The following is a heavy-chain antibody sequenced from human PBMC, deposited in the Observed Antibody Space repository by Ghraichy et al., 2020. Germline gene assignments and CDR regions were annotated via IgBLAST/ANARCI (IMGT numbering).Heavy chain of an antibody. CDR3: ARLRVTTQTDY. CDR2: IYYSGST. D-gene: IGHD3-10*01. Sequence: SETLSLTCTVSGGSISSSSYYWGWIRQPPGKGLEWIGSIYYSGSTYYNPSLKSRVTISVDTSKNQFSLKLSSVTAADTAVYYCARLRVTTQTDYWGQGTLVTVSS. J-gene: IGHJ4*02. V-gene: IGHV4-39*01. CDR1: GGSISSSSYY.